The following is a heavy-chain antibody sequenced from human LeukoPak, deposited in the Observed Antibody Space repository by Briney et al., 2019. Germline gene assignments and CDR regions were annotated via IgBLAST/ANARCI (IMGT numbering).Heavy chain of an antibody. CDR1: GFTFSSYW. Sequence: GGSLRLSCAASGFTFSSYWMSWVRQAPGKGLEWVANIKQDGSEKYYVDSVKGRFTISRDNAKNSLYLQMNSLRSEDTAVYYCARGPSTFIVVGDPPYNGLDPWGQGTQVTVSS. J-gene: IGHJ5*02. V-gene: IGHV3-7*01. CDR3: ARGPSTFIVVGDPPYNGLDP. D-gene: IGHD2-15*01. CDR2: IKQDGSEK.